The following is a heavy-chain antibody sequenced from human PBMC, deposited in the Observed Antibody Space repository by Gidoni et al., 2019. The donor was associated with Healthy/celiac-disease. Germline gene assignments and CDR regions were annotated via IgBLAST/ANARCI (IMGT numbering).Heavy chain of an antibody. CDR1: GYTFTSYA. CDR2: INAGNGNT. J-gene: IGHJ4*02. D-gene: IGHD2-2*01. CDR3: ARDLLRYQLPYY. V-gene: IGHV1-3*05. Sequence: QLQLVQSGAEEKKPGASVKVSCKAPGYTFTSYAMHWVRQAPGQRLEWMGWINAGNGNTKYSQKFQGRVTITRDTSASTAYMELSSLRSEDTAVYYCARDLLRYQLPYYWGQGTLVTVSS.